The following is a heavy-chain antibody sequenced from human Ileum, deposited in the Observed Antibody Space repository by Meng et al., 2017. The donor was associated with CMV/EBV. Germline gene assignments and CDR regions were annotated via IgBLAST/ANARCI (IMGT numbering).Heavy chain of an antibody. CDR2: MSPNSGYK. V-gene: IGHV1-8*03. D-gene: IGHD3-16*01. CDR3: ANSAGGGGLEF. Sequence: SCKAAGYTITSYDNNWVRQGAGKGLEWLEWMSPNSGYKGYGKEFKGRDTITRNIYISAAKMELNGMTSDDTAIYYDANSAGGGGLEFWGQGTLVTVSS. CDR1: GYTITSYD. J-gene: IGHJ4*02.